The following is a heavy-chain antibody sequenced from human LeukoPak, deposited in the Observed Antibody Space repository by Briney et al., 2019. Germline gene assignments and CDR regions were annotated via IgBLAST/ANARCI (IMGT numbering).Heavy chain of an antibody. Sequence: PSETLSLTCTVSGGSISSSSYYWGWIRQPPGKGLEWIGSIYYSGSTYYNPSLKSRVTISVDTSENQFSLKLSSVTAADTAVYYCARVIAYYDFWSGYYTPYYFDYWGQGTLVTVSS. CDR2: IYYSGST. CDR1: GGSISSSSYY. CDR3: ARVIAYYDFWSGYYTPYYFDY. D-gene: IGHD3-3*01. V-gene: IGHV4-39*01. J-gene: IGHJ4*02.